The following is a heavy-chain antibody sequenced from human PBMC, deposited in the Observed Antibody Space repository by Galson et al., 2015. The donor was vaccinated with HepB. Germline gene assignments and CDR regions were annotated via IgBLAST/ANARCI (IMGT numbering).Heavy chain of an antibody. J-gene: IGHJ2*01. V-gene: IGHV3-33*08. CDR3: ARDRVLRSLGYWYFDL. D-gene: IGHD4-17*01. Sequence: SLRLSCAASGFTFSSYGMHWVRQAPGKWLEWVAVIWYDGSNKYYADSVKGRFTISRDNFKKMVYLQMNSLRAEDTAVYYCARDRVLRSLGYWYFDLWGRGTLVTLSS. CDR2: IWYDGSNK. CDR1: GFTFSSYG.